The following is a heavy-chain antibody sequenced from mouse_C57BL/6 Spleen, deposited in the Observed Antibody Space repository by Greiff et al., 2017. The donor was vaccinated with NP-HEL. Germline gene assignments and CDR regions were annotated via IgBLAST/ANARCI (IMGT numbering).Heavy chain of an antibody. J-gene: IGHJ2*01. Sequence: VKLMESGAELVRPGTSVKVSCKASGYAFTNYLIEWVKQRPGQGLEWIGVINPGSGGTNYNEKFKGKATLTADKSSSTAYMQLSSLTSEDSAVYFCARSYYGSSYRGDYFDYWGQGTTLTVSS. CDR3: ARSYYGSSYRGDYFDY. D-gene: IGHD1-1*01. CDR2: INPGSGGT. V-gene: IGHV1-54*01. CDR1: GYAFTNYL.